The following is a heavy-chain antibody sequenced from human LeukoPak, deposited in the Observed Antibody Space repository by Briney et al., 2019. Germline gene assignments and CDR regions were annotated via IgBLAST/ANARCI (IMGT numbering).Heavy chain of an antibody. Sequence: ASVTVSCKASGYTFTGYYMHWVRQAPGQGLEWMGWINPNSGGTNYAQKFQGRVTMTRDTSISTAYMELSRLRSDDTAVYYCARDYDSSGYPDYWGQGTLVTVSS. CDR2: INPNSGGT. CDR3: ARDYDSSGYPDY. J-gene: IGHJ4*02. CDR1: GYTFTGYY. D-gene: IGHD3-22*01. V-gene: IGHV1-2*02.